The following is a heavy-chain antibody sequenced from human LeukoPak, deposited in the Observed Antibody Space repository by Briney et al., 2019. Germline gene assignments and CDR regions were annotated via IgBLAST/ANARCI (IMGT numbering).Heavy chain of an antibody. CDR2: ISYDGSFQ. V-gene: IGHV3-30*04. Sequence: GGSLRLSCAASGFNFVNYAMHWVRQAPGKGLDWVALISYDGSFQSYADTVKGRFTISRDSSTNTVSLQMNSLRDEDTAMYYCAREIRGYYAAYWGQGILVTVSS. J-gene: IGHJ4*02. D-gene: IGHD3-3*01. CDR3: AREIRGYYAAY. CDR1: GFNFVNYA.